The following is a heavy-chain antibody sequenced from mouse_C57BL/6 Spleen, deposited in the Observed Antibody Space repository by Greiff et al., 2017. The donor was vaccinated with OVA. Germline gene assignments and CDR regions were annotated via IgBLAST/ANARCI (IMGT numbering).Heavy chain of an antibody. J-gene: IGHJ4*01. CDR1: GYTFTSYW. D-gene: IGHD2-4*01. CDR3: ARRLRRVYYAMDY. CDR2: IDPSDSYT. V-gene: IGHV1-69*01. Sequence: QVHVKQPGAELVMPGASVKLSCKASGYTFTSYWMHWVKQRPGQGLEWIGEIDPSDSYTNYNQKFKGKSTLTVDKSSSTAYMQLSSLTSEDSAVYYCARRLRRVYYAMDYWGQGTSVTVSS.